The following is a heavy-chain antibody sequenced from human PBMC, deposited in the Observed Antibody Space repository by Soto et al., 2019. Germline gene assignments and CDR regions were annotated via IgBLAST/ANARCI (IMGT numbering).Heavy chain of an antibody. V-gene: IGHV3-30*18. CDR2: LSYDGSNK. D-gene: IGHD6-19*01. J-gene: IGHJ4*02. CDR3: AKGLYASGWSFLDY. Sequence: QVPLVESGGGVVQPGRSLRLSCAASGFMYSSYGMHRVRQAPGKGLEWVALLSYDGSNKYYADSVKGRFTISRDNSKNTLYLQMNSLRAEDTAVYYCAKGLYASGWSFLDYWGQGTLVTVSS. CDR1: GFMYSSYG.